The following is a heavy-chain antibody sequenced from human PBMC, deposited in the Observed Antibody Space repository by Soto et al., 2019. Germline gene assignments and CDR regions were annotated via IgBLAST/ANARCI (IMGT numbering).Heavy chain of an antibody. V-gene: IGHV1-18*01. CDR3: ATFEMTSYDAFDI. J-gene: IGHJ3*02. CDR2: ISAYNGNT. Sequence: ASVKVSCKASGYTLTSYGISWVRQAPGQGLEWMGWISAYNGNTNYAQKLQGRVTMTTDTSTSTAYMELRSLRSDDTAVYYGATFEMTSYDAFDIWGQGTMVTVSS. CDR1: GYTLTSYG. D-gene: IGHD2-21*02.